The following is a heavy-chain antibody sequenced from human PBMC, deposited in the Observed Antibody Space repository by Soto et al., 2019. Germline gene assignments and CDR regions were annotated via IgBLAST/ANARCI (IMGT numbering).Heavy chain of an antibody. CDR2: IIPIFDTS. D-gene: IGHD3-22*01. J-gene: IGHJ4*02. V-gene: IGHV1-69*01. Sequence: QVQLMQSVAEVKKPGSSVKGSCTASGGTFNTYTISWVRQAPGQGLEWMGGIIPIFDTSDYAQKFHGRVTITADESTSTAYMTLSSLRSEDTAVYYCALSWRYDSSGYYFFDYCGQGTLVTVSS. CDR3: ALSWRYDSSGYYFFDY. CDR1: GGTFNTYT.